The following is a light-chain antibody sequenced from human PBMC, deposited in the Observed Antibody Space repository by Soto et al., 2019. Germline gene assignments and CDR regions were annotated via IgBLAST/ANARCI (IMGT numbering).Light chain of an antibody. CDR2: DAS. Sequence: DIQMTQSPSTLSASVGDRVTITCRASQSISSWLAWYQQKPGKAPQLLIYDASCLESGVPSRFSGSGSGTEFTLTISSLQPDDFATYYCQQYNSYSRTFGQGTKVEIK. CDR3: QQYNSYSRT. J-gene: IGKJ1*01. V-gene: IGKV1-5*01. CDR1: QSISSW.